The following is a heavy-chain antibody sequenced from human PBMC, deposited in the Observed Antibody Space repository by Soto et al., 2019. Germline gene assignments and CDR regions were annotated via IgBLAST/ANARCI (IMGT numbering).Heavy chain of an antibody. CDR1: GGSISSGGYS. V-gene: IGHV4-30-2*01. J-gene: IGHJ3*02. CDR3: ASFGERDAFVI. CDR2: IYHSGST. Sequence: PSETLSLTCAVSGGSISSGGYSWSWIRQPPGKGLEWIGYIYHSGSTYYNPSLKSRVTISVDTSKNQFSLKLSSVIAADTAVYYCASFGERDAFVIWGQGTMVTVSS. D-gene: IGHD3-16*01.